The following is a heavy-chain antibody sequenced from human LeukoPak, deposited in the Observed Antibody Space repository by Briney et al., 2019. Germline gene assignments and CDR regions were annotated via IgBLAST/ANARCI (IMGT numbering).Heavy chain of an antibody. J-gene: IGHJ4*02. Sequence: GGSLRLSCADSGFTFSSYAMRWVRQAPGKGLEWVSVVSGSGSTTYYADSVKGRFTISRDNSKNTLYLQMSSLRGEDTAVYYCAKIIAEAGTGYWGQGTLVTVSS. V-gene: IGHV3-23*01. D-gene: IGHD6-13*01. CDR2: VSGSGSTT. CDR1: GFTFSSYA. CDR3: AKIIAEAGTGY.